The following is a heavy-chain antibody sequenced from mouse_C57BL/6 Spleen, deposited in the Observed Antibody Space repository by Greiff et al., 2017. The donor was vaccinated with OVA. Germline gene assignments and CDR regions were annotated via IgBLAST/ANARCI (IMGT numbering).Heavy chain of an antibody. Sequence: DVMLVESGGGLVKPGGSLKLSCAASGFTFSSYTMSWVRQTPEKRLEWVATISGGGGNTYYPDSVKGRFTISRDNAKNTLYLQMSSLRSEDTALYYCARQVTTVVASGAMDYWGQGTSVTVSS. CDR3: ARQVTTVVASGAMDY. D-gene: IGHD1-1*01. V-gene: IGHV5-9*01. CDR1: GFTFSSYT. CDR2: ISGGGGNT. J-gene: IGHJ4*01.